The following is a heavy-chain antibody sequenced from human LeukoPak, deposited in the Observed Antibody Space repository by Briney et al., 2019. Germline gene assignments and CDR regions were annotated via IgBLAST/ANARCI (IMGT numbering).Heavy chain of an antibody. CDR1: GFIFNKYW. Sequence: PGGSLRLSCTASGFIFNKYWMSWIRQPPGKGLEWIGEINHSGSTNYNPSLKSRVTMSVDTSKNQFSLKLSSVTAADTAVYYCARRSIAVAPRRAFDIWGQGTMVTVSS. CDR2: INHSGST. V-gene: IGHV4-34*01. CDR3: ARRSIAVAPRRAFDI. D-gene: IGHD6-19*01. J-gene: IGHJ3*02.